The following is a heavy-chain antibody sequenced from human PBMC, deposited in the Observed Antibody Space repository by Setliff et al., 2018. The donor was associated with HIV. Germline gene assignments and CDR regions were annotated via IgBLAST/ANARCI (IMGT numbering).Heavy chain of an antibody. J-gene: IGHJ4*02. CDR1: GGSFSGYY. D-gene: IGHD3-22*01. V-gene: IGHV4-34*01. Sequence: SETLSLTCDVYGGSFSGYYWNWIRQPPGKRLEWIGEINHIGSTNYNPSLKSRVTISVDTSKNQFSLKLSSVTAADTAVYYCARGHRLLFYESSGYYGYWGQGTLVTVSS. CDR2: INHIGST. CDR3: ARGHRLLFYESSGYYGY.